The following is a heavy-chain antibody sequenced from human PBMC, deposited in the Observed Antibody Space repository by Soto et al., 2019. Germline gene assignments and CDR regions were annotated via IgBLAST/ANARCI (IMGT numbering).Heavy chain of an antibody. V-gene: IGHV3-33*01. D-gene: IGHD2-2*01. CDR1: GFTFSSYG. CDR2: IWYDGSNK. CDR3: ARGWLLSGIDY. Sequence: GGSLRLSCAASGFTFSSYGMHWVRQAPGKGLEWVAVIWYDGSNKYYADSVKGRFTISRDNSKNTLYLQMNSLRAEDTAVYYCARGWLLSGIDYWGQGTLVTVSS. J-gene: IGHJ4*02.